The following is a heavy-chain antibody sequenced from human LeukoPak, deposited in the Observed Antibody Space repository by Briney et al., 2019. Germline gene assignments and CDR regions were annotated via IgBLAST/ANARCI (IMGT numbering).Heavy chain of an antibody. Sequence: SETLSLTCTVSGGSISSYYWSWIRQPPGKGLEWIGYIYHSGSTNYNPSLKSRVTISVDTSKNQFSLKLSSVTAADTAVYYCARDDYALGYWGQGTLVTVSS. V-gene: IGHV4-59*01. J-gene: IGHJ4*02. D-gene: IGHD4/OR15-4a*01. CDR3: ARDDYALGY. CDR1: GGSISSYY. CDR2: IYHSGST.